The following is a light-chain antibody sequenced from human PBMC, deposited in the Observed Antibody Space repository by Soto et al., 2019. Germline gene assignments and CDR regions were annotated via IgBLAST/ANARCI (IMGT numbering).Light chain of an antibody. J-gene: IGLJ1*01. V-gene: IGLV2-14*01. CDR3: SSYTDSSTYV. Sequence: QSALTQPASVSGSPGQSITISCTGTSSDVGGYNYVSWYQQHPGKVPRVIIYEVTNRPSGVSNRFSGSKSGNTASLTISGLQAEDEADFYCSSYTDSSTYVFGTGTKLTVL. CDR1: SSDVGGYNY. CDR2: EVT.